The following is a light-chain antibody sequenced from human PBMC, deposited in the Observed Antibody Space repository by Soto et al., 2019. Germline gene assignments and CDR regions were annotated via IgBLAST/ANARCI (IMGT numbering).Light chain of an antibody. CDR2: DAS. CDR3: QQYDTYSPWA. CDR1: QSIGTR. Sequence: DIQMTQSPSTLSASVGDRVTITCRASQSIGTRLAWYQQKPGKAPKFLIYDASSLQSGVPSRFSGSGSGTEFTLTISSLQPDDFATYYCQQYDTYSPWAFGQGTKVDI. V-gene: IGKV1-5*01. J-gene: IGKJ1*01.